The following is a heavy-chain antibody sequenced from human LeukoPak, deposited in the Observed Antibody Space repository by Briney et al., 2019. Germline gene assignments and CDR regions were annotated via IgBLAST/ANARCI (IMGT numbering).Heavy chain of an antibody. CDR2: IIPIFGTA. CDR1: GGTFSSYA. V-gene: IGHV1-69*05. D-gene: IGHD3-3*01. Sequence: SVKVPCKASGGTFSSYAISWVRQAPGQGLEWMGGIIPIFGTANYAQKFQGRVTITTDESTSTAYMELSSLRSEDTAVYYCVRGGPIFGVVNYYMDVWGKGTTVTVSS. CDR3: VRGGPIFGVVNYYMDV. J-gene: IGHJ6*03.